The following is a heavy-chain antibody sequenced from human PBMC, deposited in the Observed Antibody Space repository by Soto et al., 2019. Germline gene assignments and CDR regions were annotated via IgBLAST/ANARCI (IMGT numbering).Heavy chain of an antibody. V-gene: IGHV4-39*01. CDR1: GGSINSANYY. D-gene: IGHD6-19*01. CDR2: VYYRGTT. CDR3: VRHQRYSSGWYVDY. Sequence: SETLSLTCTVSGGSINSANYYWGWIRQPPGKGLEWIGNVYYRGTTYYNPSLKGRVTISVDTSKNQFSLKLSSVTAADSAVFFCVRHQRYSSGWYVDYWGQGTPVTVSS. J-gene: IGHJ4*02.